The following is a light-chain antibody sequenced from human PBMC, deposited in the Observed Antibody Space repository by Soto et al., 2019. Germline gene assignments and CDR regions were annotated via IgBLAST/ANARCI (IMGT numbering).Light chain of an antibody. V-gene: IGKV3-11*01. Sequence: EIVLTQSPATLSLSPGERATLSCRASQSISSYLAWYQQKRGQPPRLLLYDATNRATGIPARFSGSGSGTDFTLTVRSLEPEDFAVYYCQQRSDWPRTFGQGNRVEIK. CDR1: QSISSY. J-gene: IGKJ1*01. CDR2: DAT. CDR3: QQRSDWPRT.